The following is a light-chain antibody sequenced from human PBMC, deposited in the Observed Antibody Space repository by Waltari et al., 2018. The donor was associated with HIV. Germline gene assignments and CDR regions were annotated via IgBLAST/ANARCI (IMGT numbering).Light chain of an antibody. V-gene: IGKV3-20*01. CDR2: GAS. CDR3: HQYSTSAIT. J-gene: IGKJ5*01. Sequence: DTVLTQSPGTLSLSPGERATLSCRASQTLNSNYLAWYQQKPGQAPRLVIHGASTRATGIPDRFSGRGSGTDFTLSINRLEPEDSAVYYCHQYSTSAITFGQGTRLEIK. CDR1: QTLNSNY.